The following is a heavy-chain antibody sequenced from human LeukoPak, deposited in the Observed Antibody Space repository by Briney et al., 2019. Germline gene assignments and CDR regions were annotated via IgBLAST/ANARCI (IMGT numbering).Heavy chain of an antibody. CDR2: ISWNSGSI. Sequence: PGGSLRLSCAASGFTFDDYAMHWVRQAPGKGLEWVSGISWNSGSIGYADSVKGRFTISRDNAKNSLYLQMNSLRAEDTALYYCAKDKFSDLYGDIPLDYWGQGTLVTVSX. CDR3: AKDKFSDLYGDIPLDY. J-gene: IGHJ4*02. D-gene: IGHD4-17*01. V-gene: IGHV3-9*01. CDR1: GFTFDDYA.